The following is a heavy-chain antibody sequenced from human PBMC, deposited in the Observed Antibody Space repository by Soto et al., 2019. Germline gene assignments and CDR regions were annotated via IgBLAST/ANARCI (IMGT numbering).Heavy chain of an antibody. CDR1: GFTFSSYA. V-gene: IGHV3-23*01. Sequence: EVQLLESGGGLVQPGGSLRLSCAASGFTFSSYAMSWVRQAPGKGLEWVSAISGSGGSTYYADSVKGRFTISRDNSKNTLYLQMNSLRAEDTAVYYCAKAGPGMVRGVPEAFDIWGQGTMVTVSS. CDR2: ISGSGGST. J-gene: IGHJ3*02. D-gene: IGHD3-10*01. CDR3: AKAGPGMVRGVPEAFDI.